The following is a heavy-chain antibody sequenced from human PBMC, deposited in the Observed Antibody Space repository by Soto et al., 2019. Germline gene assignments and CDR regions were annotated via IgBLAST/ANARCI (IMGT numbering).Heavy chain of an antibody. V-gene: IGHV5-51*01. Sequence: PGESLKISCKVYWYSFTSFWIGWVRQMPGKGLEWMGTIYPGDSDARNRPSFQGQVAMSVDKSISTAYLQWSSLKASDTAIYYCARLLAAGTAGLTYGMEVWGQGTTVTVSS. CDR1: WYSFTSFW. D-gene: IGHD1-1*01. CDR3: ARLLAAGTAGLTYGMEV. CDR2: IYPGDSDA. J-gene: IGHJ6*02.